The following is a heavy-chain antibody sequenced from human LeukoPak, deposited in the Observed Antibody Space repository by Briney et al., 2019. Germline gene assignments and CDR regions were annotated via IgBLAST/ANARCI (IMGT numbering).Heavy chain of an antibody. V-gene: IGHV3-21*01. J-gene: IGHJ4*02. CDR3: ARSYGDYEGGDY. Sequence: SGGSLRLSFAASVFTFSSYSMNWVRQAPGKVLQLVSSISSSSSYIYYAYSVKVRFTISRDNAKNSLYLQMNSLRAEDTPVYYCARSYGDYEGGDYWGQGTLVTVSP. D-gene: IGHD4-17*01. CDR1: VFTFSSYS. CDR2: ISSSSSYI.